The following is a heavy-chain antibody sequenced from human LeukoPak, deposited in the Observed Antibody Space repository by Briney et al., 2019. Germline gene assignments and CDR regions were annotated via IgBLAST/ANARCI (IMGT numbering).Heavy chain of an antibody. CDR2: ISCSGGST. V-gene: IGHV3-23*01. Sequence: GGSLRLSCAASGFTFSSYAMSWVRQAPGKGLEWDSAISCSGGSTYYADSVKGRFNISRDNSKNTLYLQMNSLRAEDTAVYYCAKSRGSSWYEFDYWGQGTLVTVSS. CDR1: GFTFSSYA. D-gene: IGHD6-13*01. CDR3: AKSRGSSWYEFDY. J-gene: IGHJ4*02.